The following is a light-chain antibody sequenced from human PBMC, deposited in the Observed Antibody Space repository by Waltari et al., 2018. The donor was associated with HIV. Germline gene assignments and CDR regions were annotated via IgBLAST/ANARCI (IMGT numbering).Light chain of an antibody. J-gene: IGLJ1*01. Sequence: QSALTQPASVSGSPGQSITISCTGTSSDIGGFNYVSWYKHHPGKAPKLIIYDVTNRPSGAFIRFSGSKSGNTASLTISGLQADDECDYYCSSYTTNAAYVFGTGTRVTVL. V-gene: IGLV2-14*01. CDR1: SSDIGGFNY. CDR3: SSYTTNAAYV. CDR2: DVT.